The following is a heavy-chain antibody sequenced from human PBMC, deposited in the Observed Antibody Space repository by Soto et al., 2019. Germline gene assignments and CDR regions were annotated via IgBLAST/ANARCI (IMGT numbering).Heavy chain of an antibody. D-gene: IGHD2-2*01. CDR3: ARDRKDRGVVTDAADAFDI. CDR1: GYTFTSYG. V-gene: IGHV1-18*01. Sequence: ASVKVSCKASGYTFTSYGISWVRQAPGQGLEWMGWISAYNGNTNYAQKLQGRVTMTTDTSTSTAYMELRSLRSDDTAVYYCARDRKDRGVVTDAADAFDIWGQGKMVNVS. CDR2: ISAYNGNT. J-gene: IGHJ3*02.